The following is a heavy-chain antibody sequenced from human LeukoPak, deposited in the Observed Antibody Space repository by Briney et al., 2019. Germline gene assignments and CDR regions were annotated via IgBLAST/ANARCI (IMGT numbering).Heavy chain of an antibody. J-gene: IGHJ4*02. V-gene: IGHV3-48*03. CDR3: ARDKWLTTTHYLDY. D-gene: IGHD4-11*01. Sequence: GGSLRLSCAGSGFTFSSYEMNWVRQAPGKGLEWVSYISSSGSTRYYADSVKGRFTVSRDNAKNSLYLQMNSLRAEDTAVYYCARDKWLTTTHYLDYWGQGTLVTVSS. CDR2: ISSSGSTR. CDR1: GFTFSSYE.